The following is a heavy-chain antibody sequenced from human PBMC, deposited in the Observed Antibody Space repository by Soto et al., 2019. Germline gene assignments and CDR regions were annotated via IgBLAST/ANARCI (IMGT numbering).Heavy chain of an antibody. J-gene: IGHJ6*02. CDR3: VRAGHVFDVHYYGMDL. V-gene: IGHV3-21*01. D-gene: IGHD3-10*01. Sequence: GGSLRLSCEASGFTFNDYSMDWVRQAPEKGLEWVSSISSSGTYIYYADSVKGRFAIPRDNANNVMYLQMDTLRAEDTAVYYCVRAGHVFDVHYYGMDLWGQGTTVTVSS. CDR1: GFTFNDYS. CDR2: ISSSGTYI.